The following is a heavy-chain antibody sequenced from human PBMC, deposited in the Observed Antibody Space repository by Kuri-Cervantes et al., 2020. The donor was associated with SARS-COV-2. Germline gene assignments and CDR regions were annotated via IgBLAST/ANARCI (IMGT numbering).Heavy chain of an antibody. CDR2: IKQDGSEK. D-gene: IGHD6-19*01. J-gene: IGHJ6*03. Sequence: GESLKIFCAASGFTFSSYWMSWVRQAPGKGLEWVANIKQDGSEKYYADSVKGRFTISRDNSKNTLYLQMNSLRAEDTAVYYCARDLVVSSGWDYYMDVWGKGTTVTVSS. V-gene: IGHV3-7*01. CDR1: GFTFSSYW. CDR3: ARDLVVSSGWDYYMDV.